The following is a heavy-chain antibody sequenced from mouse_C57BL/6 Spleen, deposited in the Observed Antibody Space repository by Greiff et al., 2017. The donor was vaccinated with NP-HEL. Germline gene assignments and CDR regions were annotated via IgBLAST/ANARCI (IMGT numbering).Heavy chain of an antibody. Sequence: QVQLQQSGAELARPGASVKLSCKASGYTFTSYGISWVKQRTGQGLEWIGEIYPRSGNTYYNEKFKGKATLTADKSSSTAYMELRSLTSEDSAVYFWARGEDGYWANWAYDFDYWGQGTTLTVSS. V-gene: IGHV1-81*01. CDR3: ARGEDGYWANWAYDFDY. CDR1: GYTFTSYG. J-gene: IGHJ2*01. CDR2: IYPRSGNT. D-gene: IGHD2-3*01.